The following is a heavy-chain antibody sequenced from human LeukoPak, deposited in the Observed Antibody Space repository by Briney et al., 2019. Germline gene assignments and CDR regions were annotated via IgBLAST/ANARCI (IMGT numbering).Heavy chain of an antibody. V-gene: IGHV3-48*04. CDR1: GFTFSYYS. J-gene: IGHJ4*02. Sequence: GGSLRLSCAASGFTFSYYSMSWVRQAPGKGLECVSSISSGSSAIYYADSVKGRFTVSRDDAKDSLYLQMHSLRAEDTAVYYCAREFSSSFTPYFDYWGQGTLVTVSS. D-gene: IGHD6-6*01. CDR3: AREFSSSFTPYFDY. CDR2: ISSGSSAI.